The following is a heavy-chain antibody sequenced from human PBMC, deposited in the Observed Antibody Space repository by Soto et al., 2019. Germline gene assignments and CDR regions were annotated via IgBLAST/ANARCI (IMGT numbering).Heavy chain of an antibody. J-gene: IGHJ4*02. CDR2: IIPVFGTT. D-gene: IGHD3-16*01. CDR3: ARGGGPYVWFNEF. CDR1: GGLFSSFA. V-gene: IGHV1-69*01. Sequence: QGQLVQSGPEVKKPGSSVKVSCKDSGGLFSSFAISWVRQAPGQGLEWLGGIIPVFGTTNYAEKFQDRVTITADESTNTAYMELSSLTSGGTAMYYCARGGGPYVWFNEFWGQGTLVTVSS.